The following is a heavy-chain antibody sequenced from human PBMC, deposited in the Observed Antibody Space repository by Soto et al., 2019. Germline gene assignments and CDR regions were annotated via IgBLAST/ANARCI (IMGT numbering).Heavy chain of an antibody. J-gene: IGHJ4*02. V-gene: IGHV3-21*01. D-gene: IGHD2-2*01. CDR3: AREARGSYASEPNFDY. CDR2: ISSSSSYI. Sequence: GKGLEWVSSISSSSSYIYYADSVKGRFTISRDNAKNSLYLQMNSLRAEDTAVYYCAREARGSYASEPNFDYWGQRTLVTVYS.